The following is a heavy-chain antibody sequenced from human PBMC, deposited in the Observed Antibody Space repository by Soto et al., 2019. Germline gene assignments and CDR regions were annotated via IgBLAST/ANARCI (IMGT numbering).Heavy chain of an antibody. J-gene: IGHJ3*02. D-gene: IGHD6-19*01. Sequence: PGGSLRLSCAASGLTFSNAWMIWVRQAPGKGLEWVGRFKSKGDGGAADYPAPVKGRFTMSRDESKNTVYLQMNSLNTEDTAVYFCTTEMRHTSGWYGAFDIWGQGTTVTVSS. V-gene: IGHV3-15*01. CDR1: GLTFSNAW. CDR2: FKSKGDGGAA. CDR3: TTEMRHTSGWYGAFDI.